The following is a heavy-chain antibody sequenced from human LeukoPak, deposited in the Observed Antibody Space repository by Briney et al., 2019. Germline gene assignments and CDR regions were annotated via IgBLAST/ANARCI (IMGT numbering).Heavy chain of an antibody. J-gene: IGHJ4*02. CDR2: LYYSGST. CDR3: ARGVDWGGFDS. CDR1: GGSISSSTYY. D-gene: IGHD3-9*01. Sequence: SETLSLTCTVSGGSISSSTYYWGWIRQPPGKGLEWIGSLYYSGSTYYNPSLKSRVTISVDTSKNQFSLKLSSVTAADTAVYYCARGVDWGGFDSWGREPWSPSPQ. V-gene: IGHV4-39*07.